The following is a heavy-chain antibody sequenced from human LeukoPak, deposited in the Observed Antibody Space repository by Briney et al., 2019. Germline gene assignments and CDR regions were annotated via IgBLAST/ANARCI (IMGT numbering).Heavy chain of an antibody. Sequence: GGSLRLSCAASGFTFSSYWMSWVRQAPGKGLEWVSSISTTTSYIHYADSVKGRFTISRDNGKDSMYLQMNSLRAEDTAVYYCARLGWATAPLDYWGQGTLVTVSS. CDR2: ISTTTSYI. V-gene: IGHV3-21*01. CDR3: ARLGWATAPLDY. CDR1: GFTFSSYW. D-gene: IGHD5-12*01. J-gene: IGHJ4*02.